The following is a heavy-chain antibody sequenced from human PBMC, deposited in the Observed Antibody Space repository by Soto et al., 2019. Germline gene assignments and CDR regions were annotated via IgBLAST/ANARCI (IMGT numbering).Heavy chain of an antibody. J-gene: IGHJ4*02. CDR3: ARGIAASNMDY. V-gene: IGHV1-3*01. CDR1: GYTFTSYA. CDR2: INAGNGNT. D-gene: IGHD6-13*01. Sequence: QVQLVQSGAEVKKPGASVKVSCKASGYTFTSYAMHWVRQAPGQRLEWMGWINAGNGNTKYSQKFQGRVTITGDTSASTAYMELSSLRSEDTAVYYCARGIAASNMDYWGQGTLVTVSS.